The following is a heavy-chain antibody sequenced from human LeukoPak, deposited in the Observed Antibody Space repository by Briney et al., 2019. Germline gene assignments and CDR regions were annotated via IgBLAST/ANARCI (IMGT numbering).Heavy chain of an antibody. CDR2: IIPIFGTA. D-gene: IGHD4-17*01. J-gene: IGHJ6*02. V-gene: IGHV1-69*13. Sequence: SVTVSCTASGGTFSSYAISWVRPAPGQGLEWMGGIIPIFGTANYAQKFQGRVTITADQSTSTAYMELSSLRSEDTGVYYCARDRTVTTLPTWMRYYYGMDVWGQGTTVTVSS. CDR3: ARDRTVTTLPTWMRYYYGMDV. CDR1: GGTFSSYA.